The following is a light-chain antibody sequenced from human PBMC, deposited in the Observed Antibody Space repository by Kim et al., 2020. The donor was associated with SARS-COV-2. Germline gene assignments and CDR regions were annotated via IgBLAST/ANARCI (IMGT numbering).Light chain of an antibody. V-gene: IGLV3-19*01. Sequence: SSELTQDPAVSVALGQTVRITCQGDSLRSYYATWYQQKPGQAPILVIYGKNNRPSGIPDRFSGSSSGNTASLTITGPQAGDEADYYCNSLDSTANDVLGG. CDR3: NSLDSTANDV. CDR1: SLRSYY. CDR2: GKN. J-gene: IGLJ2*01.